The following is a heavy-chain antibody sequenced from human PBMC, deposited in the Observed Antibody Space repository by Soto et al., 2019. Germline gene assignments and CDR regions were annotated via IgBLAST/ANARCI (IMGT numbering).Heavy chain of an antibody. CDR1: CGSIISYY. CDR3: ARESHYGGNSE. D-gene: IGHD4-17*01. Sequence: SAALCLTCTVSCGSIISYYWSWIRQPPGKGLEWIGYIYYSGSTNYNPSLKSRVTISVDTSKNQFSLKLSSVTAADTAVYYCARESHYGGNSEWGQGTLVTVSS. CDR2: IYYSGST. V-gene: IGHV4-59*01. J-gene: IGHJ4*02.